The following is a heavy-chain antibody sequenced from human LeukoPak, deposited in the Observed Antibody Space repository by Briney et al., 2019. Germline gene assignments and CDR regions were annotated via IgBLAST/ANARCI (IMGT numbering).Heavy chain of an antibody. CDR1: GGSIRNDY. D-gene: IGHD6-6*01. J-gene: IGHJ3*02. V-gene: IGHV4-59*01. CDR3: ARDSSSSDAFDI. CDR2: IHYSGNT. Sequence: SETLSLTCTVSGGSIRNDYWSWIRQPPGKGLEYIGYIHYSGNTNYNSSLKSRVTISIDTSKNQFSLKLSSVTAADTAVYYCARDSSSSDAFDIWGQGTMVTVSS.